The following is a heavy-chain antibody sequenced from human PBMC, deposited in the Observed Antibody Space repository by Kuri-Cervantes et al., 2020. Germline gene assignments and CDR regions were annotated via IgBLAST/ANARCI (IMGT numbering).Heavy chain of an antibody. CDR2: INHSGST. Sequence: SETLPLTCAVYGGSFSGYYWSWIRQPPGKGLEWIGEINHSGSTNYNPSLKSRVTISVDTSKNQFSLKLNSVTAADTAVYYCARGRGSGWSNYYYYYYMDVWGKGTTVTVSS. CDR1: GGSFSGYY. V-gene: IGHV4-34*01. CDR3: ARGRGSGWSNYYYYYYMDV. J-gene: IGHJ6*03. D-gene: IGHD6-19*01.